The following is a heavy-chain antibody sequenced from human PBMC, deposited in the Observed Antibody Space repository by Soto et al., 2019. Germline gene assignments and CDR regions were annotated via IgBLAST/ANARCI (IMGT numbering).Heavy chain of an antibody. CDR2: ISGSGATT. CDR1: GFTFSNYA. J-gene: IGHJ4*02. CDR3: AKGVPDCSGGICYRALGY. Sequence: EVQLLESGGMLVQPGGSLRLSCAASGFTFSNYAMAWVRQAPGKGLEWVSAISGSGATTYHADSVKGRFTISRDNSQNTLYLQMNSLRPEDTAVYYCAKGVPDCSGGICYRALGYWGQGTLVTVSS. V-gene: IGHV3-23*01. D-gene: IGHD2-15*01.